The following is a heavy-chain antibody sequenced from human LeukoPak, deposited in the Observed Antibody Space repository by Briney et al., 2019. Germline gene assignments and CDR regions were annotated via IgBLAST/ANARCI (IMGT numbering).Heavy chain of an antibody. CDR3: ASLAAAGPYYYYYGMDV. Sequence: SETLSLTCTVSGGSISSYYWSWIRQPPGKGLEWIGYIYYSGSTNYNPSLKSRVTISVDTSKNQFSLKLSSVTAADTAVYYCASLAAAGPYYYYYGMDVWGQGTTVTVSS. CDR2: IYYSGST. J-gene: IGHJ6*02. V-gene: IGHV4-59*01. D-gene: IGHD6-13*01. CDR1: GGSISSYY.